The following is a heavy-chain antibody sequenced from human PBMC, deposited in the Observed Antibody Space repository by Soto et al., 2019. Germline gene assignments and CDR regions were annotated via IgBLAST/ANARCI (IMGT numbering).Heavy chain of an antibody. D-gene: IGHD3-22*01. Sequence: GESLTISCEGPGDIVSIYWIGWVRQVPGKGLEWMGIIYPGDSYTNCSPSFQGHVTISADKSISTAYLQWSSLKASDTAMYYCARRPFSSSGYYSNFDYWGQGTLVTVSS. CDR1: GDIVSIYW. CDR3: ARRPFSSSGYYSNFDY. V-gene: IGHV5-10-1*01. CDR2: IYPGDSYT. J-gene: IGHJ4*02.